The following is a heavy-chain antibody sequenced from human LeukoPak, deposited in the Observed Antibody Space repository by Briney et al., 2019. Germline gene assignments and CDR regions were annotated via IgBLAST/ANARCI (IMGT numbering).Heavy chain of an antibody. V-gene: IGHV1-2*02. CDR2: IYPNSGGT. J-gene: IGHJ3*02. CDR3: ARDAHFNDAFDI. CDR1: GYTFTGYY. Sequence: ASVKVSCKASGYTFTGYYMHWVRQAPGQGLEWMGWIYPNSGGTNYAQKFQGRVTMTRDTSISTAYMELSRLRSDDTAVYYCARDAHFNDAFDIWGQGTMVTVSS.